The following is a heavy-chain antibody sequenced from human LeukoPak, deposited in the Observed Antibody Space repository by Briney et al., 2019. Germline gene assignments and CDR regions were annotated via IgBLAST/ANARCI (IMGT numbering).Heavy chain of an antibody. Sequence: GRSLRLSCAASGFTFSSYDMHWVRQAPGKGLEWVAVTWYDGSNKYYADSVKGRFTISRDNSKNTLDLQMNSLRAEDTAVYYCARELGAAGKRYFDYWGQGTLVTVSS. J-gene: IGHJ4*02. D-gene: IGHD6-13*01. V-gene: IGHV3-33*01. CDR1: GFTFSSYD. CDR3: ARELGAAGKRYFDY. CDR2: TWYDGSNK.